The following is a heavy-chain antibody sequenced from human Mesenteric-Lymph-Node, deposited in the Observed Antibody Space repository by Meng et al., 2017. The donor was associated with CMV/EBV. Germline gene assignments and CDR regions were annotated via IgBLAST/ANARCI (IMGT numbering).Heavy chain of an antibody. CDR2: IRYDGSNK. V-gene: IGHV3-30*02. J-gene: IGHJ4*02. CDR1: GFTFSSYG. Sequence: GGSLRLSCRASGFTFSSYGMHWVRQAPGKGLEWVAFIRYDGSNKHYADSVKGRFTISRDNSKNTLYLQMNSLRAEDTAVYYCAKDLARYYYDSSGYYYVGPDFDYWGQGTLVTVSS. D-gene: IGHD3-22*01. CDR3: AKDLARYYYDSSGYYYVGPDFDY.